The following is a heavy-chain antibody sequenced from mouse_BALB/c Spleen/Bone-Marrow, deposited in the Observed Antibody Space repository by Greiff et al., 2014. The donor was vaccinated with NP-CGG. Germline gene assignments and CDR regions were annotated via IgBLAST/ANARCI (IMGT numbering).Heavy chain of an antibody. CDR3: AREEYGQKVYAMDY. V-gene: IGHV5-6-5*01. Sequence: EVQVVESGGGLVKPGGSLKLSCAASGFTFSSYAMSWVRQTPEKRLEWVASISSGGSTYYPDSVKGRFTISRDNARNILYLQMSSLRSEDTAMYYCAREEYGQKVYAMDYWGQGTPVTVSS. D-gene: IGHD2-10*02. J-gene: IGHJ4*01. CDR2: ISSGGST. CDR1: GFTFSSYA.